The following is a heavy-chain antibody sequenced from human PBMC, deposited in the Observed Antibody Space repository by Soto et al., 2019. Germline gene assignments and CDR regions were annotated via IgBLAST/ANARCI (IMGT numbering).Heavy chain of an antibody. CDR1: GYTFTSYD. CDR2: MNPNSGNT. J-gene: IGHJ3*02. Sequence: ASVKVSCKASGYTFTSYDINWVRQATGQGLEGMGWMNPNSGNTGYAQKFQGRVTMTRNTSISTAYMELSSLRSEDTAVYYCARGCWYYDFWSAPAAFDTWAQRKTVPVSS. CDR3: ARGCWYYDFWSAPAAFDT. V-gene: IGHV1-8*01. D-gene: IGHD3-3*01.